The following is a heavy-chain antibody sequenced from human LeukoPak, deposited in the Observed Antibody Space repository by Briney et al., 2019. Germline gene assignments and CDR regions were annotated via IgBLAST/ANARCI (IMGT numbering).Heavy chain of an antibody. Sequence: ASVKVSCKASGDTFTRNTISWGRQAPGQGLEWRGRIIPILGKANYAQKLQGRLTITANNSTSTAYMTLSSLRSDDTAVDAWAGEIYYSAVDNYGGHFDYWGQGTLVTVSS. CDR1: GDTFTRNT. CDR2: IIPILGKA. CDR3: AGEIYYSAVDNYGGHFDY. D-gene: IGHD3-16*01. J-gene: IGHJ4*02. V-gene: IGHV1-69*08.